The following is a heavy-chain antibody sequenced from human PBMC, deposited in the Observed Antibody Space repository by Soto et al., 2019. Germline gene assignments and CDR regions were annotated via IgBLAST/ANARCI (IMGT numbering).Heavy chain of an antibody. D-gene: IGHD3-22*01. Sequence: ASVKVSCKASGYTFTGYYMHWVRQAPGQGLEWMGWINPNSGGTNYAQKFQGWVTMTRDTSISTAYMELSRLRSDDTAVYYCAREGYYDSSGYYYDYYYGMDVWGQGTTVTVSS. CDR3: AREGYYDSSGYYYDYYYGMDV. V-gene: IGHV1-2*04. CDR2: INPNSGGT. CDR1: GYTFTGYY. J-gene: IGHJ6*02.